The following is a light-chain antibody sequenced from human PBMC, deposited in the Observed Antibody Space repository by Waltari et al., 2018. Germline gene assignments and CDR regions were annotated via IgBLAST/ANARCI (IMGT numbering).Light chain of an antibody. CDR2: AAS. CDR3: QQSHSTPYT. Sequence: DIQMTQSPSSLSVFVGDRVTITCRASQSIRNYLNWYQQKPGRAPKLLIYAASTLKSGVPPRFSGSGSGTDFTLTISSLQPEDFATYYCQQSHSTPYTFGQGTKLEIK. V-gene: IGKV1-39*01. J-gene: IGKJ2*01. CDR1: QSIRNY.